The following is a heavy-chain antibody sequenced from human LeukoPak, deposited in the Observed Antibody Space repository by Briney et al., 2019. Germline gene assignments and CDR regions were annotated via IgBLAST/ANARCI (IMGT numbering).Heavy chain of an antibody. J-gene: IGHJ3*02. V-gene: IGHV4-4*07. D-gene: IGHD6-13*01. Sequence: SETLSLTSTVSGGSISSYYWSWIRQPAGKGLEWIGRIYSSGGTDYNPSLKSRVTMSVDTSKNQFSLKLRSVTAADTAVYYCARGIAAASERAFDIWGQGTMVTVSS. CDR2: IYSSGGT. CDR3: ARGIAAASERAFDI. CDR1: GGSISSYY.